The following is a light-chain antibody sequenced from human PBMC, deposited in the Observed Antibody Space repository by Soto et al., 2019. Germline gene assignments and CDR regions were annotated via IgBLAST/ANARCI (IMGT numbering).Light chain of an antibody. CDR2: AAS. V-gene: IGKV1-39*01. J-gene: IGKJ1*01. CDR3: QQSYSTLAWT. CDR1: KSISTY. Sequence: DVQMTQSPSSLYASVGDRVTITCRASKSISTYLNWYQQKPGTAPKLLISAASNLQNGVPSRFSGSGSGTDFTLTIGGLQPEDFATYFCQQSYSTLAWTFGQGTKVEIK.